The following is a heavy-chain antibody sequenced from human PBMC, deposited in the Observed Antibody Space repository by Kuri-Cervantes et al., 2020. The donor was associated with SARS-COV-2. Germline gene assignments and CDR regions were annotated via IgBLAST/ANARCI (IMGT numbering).Heavy chain of an antibody. V-gene: IGHV3-48*01. D-gene: IGHD6-19*01. J-gene: IGHJ4*02. CDR2: ISSSSSTT. Sequence: GESLKISCAASGFTFSSYSMNWVRQAPGKGLEWVSYISSSSSTTYYADSVKGRFTISRDNAKNPLYLQRNSLRAADTAVYYCAGLIGVVGTTWGQGTLVTVSS. CDR3: AGLIGVVGTT. CDR1: GFTFSSYS.